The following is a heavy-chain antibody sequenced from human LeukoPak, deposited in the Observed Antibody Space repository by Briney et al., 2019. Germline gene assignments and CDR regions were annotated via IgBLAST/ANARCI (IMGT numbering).Heavy chain of an antibody. V-gene: IGHV4-39*01. CDR3: ARRGYSSGYYSRNPSFDY. CDR2: IYYSGST. Sequence: PSETPSLTCTVSGGSINSYYWGWIRQPPGKGLEWIGSIYYSGSTYYNPSLKSRVTISVDTSKNQFSLKLSSVTAADTAVYYCARRGYSSGYYSRNPSFDYWGQGTLVTVSS. CDR1: GGSINSYY. J-gene: IGHJ4*02. D-gene: IGHD3-22*01.